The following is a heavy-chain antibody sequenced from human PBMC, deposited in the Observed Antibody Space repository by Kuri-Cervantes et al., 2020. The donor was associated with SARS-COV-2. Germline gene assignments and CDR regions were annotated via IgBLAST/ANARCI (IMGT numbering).Heavy chain of an antibody. J-gene: IGHJ6*01. CDR2: ISSSSSYI. CDR1: GFTFSSYS. V-gene: IGHV3-21*01. Sequence: GESLKISCAASGFTFSSYSMNWVRQAPGKGLEWVSSISSSSSYIYYADSVKGRFTISRDNAKNSLYLQMNSLRAEDTAVYYCASGTAMVTASYYYGMDVWGQGTTVT. D-gene: IGHD5-18*01. CDR3: ASGTAMVTASYYYGMDV.